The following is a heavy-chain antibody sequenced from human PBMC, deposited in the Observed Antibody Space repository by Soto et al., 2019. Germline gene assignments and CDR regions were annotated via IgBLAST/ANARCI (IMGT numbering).Heavy chain of an antibody. D-gene: IGHD6-13*01. CDR2: IYHSGRT. Sequence: SETLSLTCSVSGDSITNDRWWSWVRQSPGKGLEWIGEIYHSGRTNCNPSLKSRVIISVDKSKNNFSLTLSSVTAADTAVYYCARSFGVAAAGPFDYWGQGTLVTVS. CDR1: GDSITNDRW. J-gene: IGHJ4*02. V-gene: IGHV4-4*02. CDR3: ARSFGVAAAGPFDY.